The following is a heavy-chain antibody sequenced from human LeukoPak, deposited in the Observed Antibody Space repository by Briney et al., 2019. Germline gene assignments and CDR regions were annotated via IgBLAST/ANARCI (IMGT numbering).Heavy chain of an antibody. V-gene: IGHV4-30-4*08. Sequence: PSETLSLTCTVSGGSISSGDYYWSWIRQPPGKGLEWIGYIYYSGSTYYNPSLKSGVTISVDTSKNQFSLKLSSVTAADTAVYYCARGGGLGAYYFDYWGQGTLVTVSS. CDR1: GGSISSGDYY. J-gene: IGHJ4*02. D-gene: IGHD3-16*01. CDR2: IYYSGST. CDR3: ARGGGLGAYYFDY.